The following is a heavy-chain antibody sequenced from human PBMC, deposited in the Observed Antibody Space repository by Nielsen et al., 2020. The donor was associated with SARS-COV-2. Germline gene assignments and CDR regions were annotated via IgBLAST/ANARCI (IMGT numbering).Heavy chain of an antibody. V-gene: IGHV3-23*01. D-gene: IGHD2-15*01. CDR2: ISGSGGST. CDR3: AKDRSGGLFDY. CDR1: GFTFSSYA. Sequence: GESLKISCAASGFTFSSYAMSWVRQAPGKGLEWVSAISGSGGSTYYADSVKGQFTISRDNSKNTLYLQMNSLRAEDTAVYYCAKDRSGGLFDYWGQGTLVTVSS. J-gene: IGHJ4*02.